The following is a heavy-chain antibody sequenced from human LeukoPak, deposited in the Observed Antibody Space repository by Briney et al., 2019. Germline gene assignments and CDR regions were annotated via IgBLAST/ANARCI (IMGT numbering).Heavy chain of an antibody. Sequence: GRSLRLSCAASGFTFSSYGMHWVRQAPGKGLEWVAVISYDGSNKYYADSVKGRFTISRDNSKNTLYLQMNSLRAEDTAVYYCARELRVGWYSYWGQGTLVTVSS. D-gene: IGHD6-19*01. CDR3: ARELRVGWYSY. CDR2: ISYDGSNK. J-gene: IGHJ4*02. V-gene: IGHV3-30*03. CDR1: GFTFSSYG.